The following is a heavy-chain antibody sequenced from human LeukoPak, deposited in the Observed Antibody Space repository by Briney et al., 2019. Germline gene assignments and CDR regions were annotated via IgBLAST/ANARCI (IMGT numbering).Heavy chain of an antibody. Sequence: GRSLRLSCAASGFTFSSYAMHWVRQAPGKGLEWVAVISYDGSNKYYADSVKGRFTISRDNSKNTLYLQMNSLRAEDTAVYYCARAREDDYVWGSYRYTQWFDPWGQGTLVTVSS. CDR2: ISYDGSNK. V-gene: IGHV3-30-3*01. CDR3: ARAREDDYVWGSYRYTQWFDP. D-gene: IGHD3-16*02. J-gene: IGHJ5*02. CDR1: GFTFSSYA.